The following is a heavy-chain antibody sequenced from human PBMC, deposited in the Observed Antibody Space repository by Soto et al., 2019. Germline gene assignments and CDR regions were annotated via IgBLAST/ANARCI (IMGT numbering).Heavy chain of an antibody. CDR2: INHSGST. D-gene: IGHD6-19*01. CDR3: ARGKQLLTMMTFNY. CDR1: GGSFSGYY. J-gene: IGHJ4*02. V-gene: IGHV4-34*01. Sequence: SETLSLTCAVHGGSFSGYYWSWIRQPPGKGLEWIGEINHSGSTNYNPSLKSRVTISVDTSKNQFSLKLSSVTAADTAVYYCARGKQLLTMMTFNYLGQGTLFTVSS.